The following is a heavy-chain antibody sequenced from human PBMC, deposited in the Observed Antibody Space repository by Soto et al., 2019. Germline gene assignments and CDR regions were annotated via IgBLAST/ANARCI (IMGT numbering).Heavy chain of an antibody. J-gene: IGHJ3*01. V-gene: IGHV3-23*01. CDR1: GFTFNTYA. CDR2: LYDVDGS. D-gene: IGHD1-1*01. Sequence: PVGSLRLSCAASGFTFNTYAMSWVRQAPGKGLEWVSGLYDVDGSFYADSVRGRFTTSSDSSKTTVYLQMNDLRPDDTAVYYCATWHEREHAYDVWGQGTTVTVSS. CDR3: ATWHEREHAYDV.